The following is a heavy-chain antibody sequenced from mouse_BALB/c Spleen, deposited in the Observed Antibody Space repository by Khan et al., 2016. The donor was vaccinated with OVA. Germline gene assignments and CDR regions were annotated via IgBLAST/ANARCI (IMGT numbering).Heavy chain of an antibody. CDR3: ARGGYSSFAD. CDR1: GYSFTSYL. Sequence: VQLKESGTVLARPGASVKMSCKASGYSFTSYLIHWIKQRPGQGLEWIGDIYPGNGDTTYNQKFKDKAKLTAGTSANTAYMELSSLTNEDSAVYYCARGGYSSFADWGQGTLVTVSA. D-gene: IGHD2-12*01. J-gene: IGHJ3*01. CDR2: IYPGNGDT. V-gene: IGHV1-5*01.